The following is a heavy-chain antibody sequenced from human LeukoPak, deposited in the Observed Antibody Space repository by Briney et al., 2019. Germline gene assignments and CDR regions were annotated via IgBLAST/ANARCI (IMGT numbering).Heavy chain of an antibody. CDR2: IYTSWST. CDR1: GGSISSGSYY. D-gene: IGHD2-2*01. CDR3: ARGVGSSSRVRYSYMDV. V-gene: IGHV4-61*02. J-gene: IGHJ6*03. Sequence: SQTLSLTCTVSGGSISSGSYYWSWIRQPAGKGLEWIGRIYTSWSTNYNPSLKSRVSISIDTSKNQFSLKLSSVTAADTAVYYCARGVGSSSRVRYSYMDVSGKGTTVTVSS.